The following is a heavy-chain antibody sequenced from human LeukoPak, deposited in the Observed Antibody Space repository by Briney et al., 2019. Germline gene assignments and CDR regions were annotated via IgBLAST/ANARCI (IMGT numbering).Heavy chain of an antibody. CDR1: GFTFSNTW. CDR3: ATLTVRGVINI. V-gene: IGHV3-15*01. D-gene: IGHD3-10*01. CDR2: IQSKTDGGTT. Sequence: GGSLRLSCAASGFTFSNTWMNWVRQAPGKGLEWVGRIQSKTDGGTTEYAAPVKGRFTISKDDSKTTLYLQMNSLKTEDTAVYYCATLTVRGVINIWGQGTLVTVSS. J-gene: IGHJ4*02.